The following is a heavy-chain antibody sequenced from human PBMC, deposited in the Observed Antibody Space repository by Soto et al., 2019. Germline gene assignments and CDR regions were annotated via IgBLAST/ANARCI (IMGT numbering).Heavy chain of an antibody. Sequence: PGGSLRLSCAASGFTFSNYGMHWVRQAPGKGLEWVAVISYDGSNKYYADSVKGRFTISRDNSKNTLYLQMNSLRAEDTAVYYCAKDLTWNQADYWGQGALVTVSS. J-gene: IGHJ4*02. D-gene: IGHD1-1*01. CDR2: ISYDGSNK. CDR1: GFTFSNYG. V-gene: IGHV3-30*18. CDR3: AKDLTWNQADY.